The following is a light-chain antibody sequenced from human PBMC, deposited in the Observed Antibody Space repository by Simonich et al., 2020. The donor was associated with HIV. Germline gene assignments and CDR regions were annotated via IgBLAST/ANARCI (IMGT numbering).Light chain of an antibody. J-gene: IGKJ1*01. CDR1: KGISNS. CDR3: QQYYSTRT. CDR2: AAS. V-gene: IGKV1-NL1*01. Sequence: DIQMTQSPSSLSACVGDRVTITCRASKGISNSLAWYQQKPGKAPKLLLYAASRLEIGVPSRFSGSGSGTDYTLTISSLQPEDFATYYCQQYYSTRTFGQGTKVEIK.